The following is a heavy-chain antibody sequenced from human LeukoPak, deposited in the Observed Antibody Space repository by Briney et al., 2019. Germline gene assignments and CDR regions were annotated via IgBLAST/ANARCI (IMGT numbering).Heavy chain of an antibody. V-gene: IGHV3-23*01. CDR3: ARFVTGYPNGFDP. CDR1: GFTLSNYV. Sequence: PVGSLRLSCLASGFTLSNYVMHWVHQAPGKGLEWVAGVSNSADVQYYPDTVRGRFTISRDNSRNTVYLQMNNLRVEDTALYHCARFVTGYPNGFDPWRPGTRVTVSS. J-gene: IGHJ5*02. D-gene: IGHD3-9*01. CDR2: VSNSADVQ.